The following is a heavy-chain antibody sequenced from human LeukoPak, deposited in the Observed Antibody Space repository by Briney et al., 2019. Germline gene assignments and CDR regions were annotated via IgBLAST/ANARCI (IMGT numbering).Heavy chain of an antibody. CDR2: ISSSGSTI. Sequence: GGSLRLSCAASGFTFSSYEMNWVRQAPGKGLEWVSYISSSGSTIYYADSVKGRFTISRDNAKNSLYLQMNSLRAEDTAVYYCARVGATTGYYFDYWGQGTLVTVSS. J-gene: IGHJ4*02. CDR3: ARVGATTGYYFDY. V-gene: IGHV3-48*03. D-gene: IGHD1-26*01. CDR1: GFTFSSYE.